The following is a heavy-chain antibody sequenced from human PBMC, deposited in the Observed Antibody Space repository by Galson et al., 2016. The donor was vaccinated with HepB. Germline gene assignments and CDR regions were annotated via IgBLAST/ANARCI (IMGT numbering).Heavy chain of an antibody. CDR2: TYCRSSCNN. CDR1: GDSVSRYSAA. D-gene: IGHD2-8*02. V-gene: IGHV6-1*01. Sequence: CAISGDSVSRYSAAWNWIRQSPSRGLEWLGRTYCRSSCNNEYAVSVKSRITIEPDTSKNQLSLQRNSVTPEDTAIYYCATGRDNAFYIWGQGTVVIVSS. J-gene: IGHJ3*02. CDR3: ATGRDNAFYI.